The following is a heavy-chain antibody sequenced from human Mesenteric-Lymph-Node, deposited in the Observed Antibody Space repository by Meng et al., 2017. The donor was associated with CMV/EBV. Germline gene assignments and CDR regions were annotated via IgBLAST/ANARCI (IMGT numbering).Heavy chain of an antibody. D-gene: IGHD6-13*01. CDR2: IWDDGSNK. Sequence: GGSLRLSCAASGFTFSSYGMHWVRQAPGKGLEWVAVIWDDGSNKYYAHSVKGRFTISRDNSKNTLYLQMNSLRAEDTAVYYCAYSSSWYCFDYWGQGTLVTVSS. CDR3: AYSSSWYCFDY. V-gene: IGHV3-33*01. J-gene: IGHJ4*02. CDR1: GFTFSSYG.